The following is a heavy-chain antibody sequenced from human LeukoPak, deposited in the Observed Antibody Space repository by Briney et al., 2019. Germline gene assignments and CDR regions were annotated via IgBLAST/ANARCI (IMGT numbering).Heavy chain of an antibody. D-gene: IGHD3-16*01. CDR1: GYTFTGYY. Sequence: ASVKVSCKASGYTFTGYYIHWVRQAPGQGLEWMGWINPNSGVTHYPQKFQGRVTMTRDTSIRTAYMELRSLRSDDTAVYYCARDQVITFGGVHWFDPWGQGTLVTVSS. CDR2: INPNSGVT. V-gene: IGHV1-2*02. J-gene: IGHJ5*02. CDR3: ARDQVITFGGVHWFDP.